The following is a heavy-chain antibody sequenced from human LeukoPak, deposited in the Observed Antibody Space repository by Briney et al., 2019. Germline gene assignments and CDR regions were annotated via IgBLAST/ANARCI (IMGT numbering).Heavy chain of an antibody. CDR1: GGSISSYY. J-gene: IGHJ5*02. D-gene: IGHD3-10*01. CDR2: IYTSGST. CDR3: ARDYTLDYYGSGSYYGGVFDP. Sequence: SETLSLTCTVSGGSISSYYWSWIRQPAGKGLGWIGRIYTSGSTNYNPSLKSRVTMSVDTSKNQFSLKLSSVTAADTAVYYCARDYTLDYYGSGSYYGGVFDPWGQGTLVTVSS. V-gene: IGHV4-4*07.